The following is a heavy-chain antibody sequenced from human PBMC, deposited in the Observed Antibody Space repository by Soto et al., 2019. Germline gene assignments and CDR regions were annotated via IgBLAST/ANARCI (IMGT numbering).Heavy chain of an antibody. CDR1: GFTFIAYT. D-gene: IGHD2-8*01. CDR3: TAGKLYPSLDFDY. V-gene: IGHV3-49*04. Sequence: PLRLSCTASGFTFIAYTLSWVRQAPGMGLEWVGFIRSKAYGGTTEYAASVKGRFTISRDDSKSIAYLQMNSLKTEDTAVYYCTAGKLYPSLDFDYWGQGTLVTVSS. J-gene: IGHJ4*02. CDR2: IRSKAYGGTT.